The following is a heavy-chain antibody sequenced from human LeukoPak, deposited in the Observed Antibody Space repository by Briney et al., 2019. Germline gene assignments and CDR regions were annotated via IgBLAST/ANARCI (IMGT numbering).Heavy chain of an antibody. D-gene: IGHD6-19*01. CDR2: INPSGGST. CDR3: ARDRGQWPVRGRFDP. CDR1: GYTFTSYY. Sequence: ASVTVSCKASGYTFTSYYMHWVRQPPGQGLEWMGIINPSGGSTSYAQKFQGRVTMTRDTSTSTVYMEPSSLRSEDTAVYYCARDRGQWPVRGRFDPWGQGTLVTVSS. V-gene: IGHV1-46*01. J-gene: IGHJ5*02.